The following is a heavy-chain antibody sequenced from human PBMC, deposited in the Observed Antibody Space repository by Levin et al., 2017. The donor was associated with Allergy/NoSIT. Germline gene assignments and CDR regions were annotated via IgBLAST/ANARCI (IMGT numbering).Heavy chain of an antibody. CDR3: ARGFKGFRSALYYFDY. D-gene: IGHD2-15*01. V-gene: IGHV4-34*01. J-gene: IGHJ4*02. CDR2: INHSGST. CDR1: GGSFSGYY. Sequence: SETLSLTCAVYGGSFSGYYWSWIRQPPGKGLEWIGEINHSGSTNYNPSLKSRVTISVDTSKNQFSLKLSYVTAADTAVYYCARGFKGFRSALYYFDYWGQGTLVTVSS.